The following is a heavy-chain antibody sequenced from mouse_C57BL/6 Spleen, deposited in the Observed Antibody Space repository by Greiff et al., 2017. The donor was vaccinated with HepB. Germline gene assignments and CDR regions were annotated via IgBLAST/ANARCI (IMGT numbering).Heavy chain of an antibody. V-gene: IGHV5-17*01. D-gene: IGHD1-1*01. CDR2: ISSGSSTI. J-gene: IGHJ3*01. CDR3: ARTYYYGSSYESWFAY. Sequence: VQLKESGGGLVKPGGSLKLSCAASGFTFSDYGMHWVRQAPEKGLEWVAYISSGSSTIYYADTVKGRFTISRGNAKNTLFLQMTSLRSEDTAMYYCARTYYYGSSYESWFAYWGQGTLVTVSA. CDR1: GFTFSDYG.